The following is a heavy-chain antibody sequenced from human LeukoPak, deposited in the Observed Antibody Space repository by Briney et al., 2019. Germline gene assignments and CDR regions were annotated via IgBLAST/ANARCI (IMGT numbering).Heavy chain of an antibody. J-gene: IGHJ4*02. CDR3: ARQGRSSWYDLGY. V-gene: IGHV5-51*01. CDR2: IYPGDSDT. Sequence: GESLKISCKGSGYSFTSYCVGWVRQMPGKGLEWMGIIYPGDSDTRYSPSFQGQVTISADKSISTAYLQWSSLKASDTAMYYCARQGRSSWYDLGYWGQGTLVTVSS. D-gene: IGHD6-13*01. CDR1: GYSFTSYC.